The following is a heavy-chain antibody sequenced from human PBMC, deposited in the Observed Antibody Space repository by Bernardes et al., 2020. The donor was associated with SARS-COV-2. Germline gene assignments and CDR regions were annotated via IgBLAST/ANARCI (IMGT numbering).Heavy chain of an antibody. Sequence: WESLRLTCAVYGGSFSGYYWSWIRQPPGQGLSWIGEINHSGSTNYNPSLKSRVTISVDTSKNQFSLKLSSVTAADTAVYYCARIFDCSGGSCYSDYYYGMDVWGKGTTVTVSS. J-gene: IGHJ6*04. V-gene: IGHV4-34*01. CDR3: ARIFDCSGGSCYSDYYYGMDV. D-gene: IGHD2-15*01. CDR2: INHSGST. CDR1: GGSFSGYY.